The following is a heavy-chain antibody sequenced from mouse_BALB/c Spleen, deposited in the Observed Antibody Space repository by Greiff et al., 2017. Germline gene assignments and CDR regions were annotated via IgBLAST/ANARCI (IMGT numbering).Heavy chain of an antibody. CDR3: ARESYGSYAMDY. Sequence: DVHLVESGGGLVKPGGSLKLSCAASGFTFSDYYMYWVRQTPEKRLEWVATISDGGSYTYYPDSVKGRFTISRDNAKNNLYLQMSSLKSEDTAMYYCARESYGSYAMDYWGQGTSVTVSS. J-gene: IGHJ4*01. CDR1: GFTFSDYY. CDR2: ISDGGSYT. D-gene: IGHD1-2*01. V-gene: IGHV5-4*02.